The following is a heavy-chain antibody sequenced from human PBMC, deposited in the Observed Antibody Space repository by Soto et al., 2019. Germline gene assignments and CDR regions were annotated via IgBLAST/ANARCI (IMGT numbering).Heavy chain of an antibody. V-gene: IGHV1-58*01. CDR3: AKDRTAMVPGNWFDP. CDR2: IVVGSGNT. J-gene: IGHJ5*02. Sequence: SVKVSCKASGFTFTSSAVQWVRQARGQRLEWIGWIVVGSGNTNYAQKFQERVTITRDMSTSTAYMELSSLRSEDTAVYYCAKDRTAMVPGNWFDPWGQGTLVTVSS. D-gene: IGHD5-18*01. CDR1: GFTFTSSA.